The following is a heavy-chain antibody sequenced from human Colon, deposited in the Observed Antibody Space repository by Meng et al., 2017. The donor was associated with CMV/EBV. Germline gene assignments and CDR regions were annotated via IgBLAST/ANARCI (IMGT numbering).Heavy chain of an antibody. CDR2: INTFNGHT. J-gene: IGHJ4*02. V-gene: IGHV1-18*01. Sequence: YTFGTHGISWVRQAPGQGLEWLGWINTFNGHTNYAQKFQGRVTMTTDTSTNIIYMELRSLRSDDTAIYYCARDIQILRYFDYLDAFDYWGQGTLVTVSS. CDR3: ARDIQILRYFDYLDAFDY. D-gene: IGHD3-9*01. CDR1: YTFGTHG.